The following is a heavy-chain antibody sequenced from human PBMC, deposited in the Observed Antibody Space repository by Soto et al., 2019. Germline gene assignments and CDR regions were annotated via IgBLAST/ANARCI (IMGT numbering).Heavy chain of an antibody. D-gene: IGHD3-9*01. CDR2: IRSKAYGGTT. J-gene: IGHJ4*02. V-gene: IGHV3-49*04. CDR3: TRELGRYFDWLLYLDY. Sequence: GGSLRLSCTASGFTFGDYAMSWVRQAPGKRLEWVGFIRSKAYGGTTEYAASVKGRFTISRDDSKSIAYLQMNSLKTEDTAVYYCTRELGRYFDWLLYLDYWGQGTLVTVSS. CDR1: GFTFGDYA.